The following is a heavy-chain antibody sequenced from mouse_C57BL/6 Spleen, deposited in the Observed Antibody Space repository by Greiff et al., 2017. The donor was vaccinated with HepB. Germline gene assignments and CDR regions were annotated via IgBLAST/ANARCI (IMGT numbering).Heavy chain of an antibody. V-gene: IGHV5-4*01. Sequence: EVHLVESGGGLVKPGGSLKLSCAASGFTFSSYAMSWVRQTPEKGLEWVATISDGGSYTYYPDNVKGRFTISRDNAKNNLYLQMSHLKSEDTAMYYCAREGNYVYPWFAYWGQGTLVTVSA. CDR1: GFTFSSYA. CDR3: AREGNYVYPWFAY. J-gene: IGHJ3*01. D-gene: IGHD2-1*01. CDR2: ISDGGSYT.